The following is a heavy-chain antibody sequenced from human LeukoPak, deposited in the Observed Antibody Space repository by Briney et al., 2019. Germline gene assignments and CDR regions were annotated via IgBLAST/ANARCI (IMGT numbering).Heavy chain of an antibody. CDR1: GFTFSSDW. J-gene: IGHJ4*02. V-gene: IGHV3-23*01. CDR2: ISGSGGST. D-gene: IGHD3-9*01. Sequence: PGGSLRLSCAASGFTFSSDWMSWVSQDPGKGLEWVSAISGSGGSTYYADSVKGRFTIARDNSKNTLYLQMNSLRAEDTAVYYCAKGETSYDILTGYYSHYDYWGQGTLVTVSS. CDR3: AKGETSYDILTGYYSHYDY.